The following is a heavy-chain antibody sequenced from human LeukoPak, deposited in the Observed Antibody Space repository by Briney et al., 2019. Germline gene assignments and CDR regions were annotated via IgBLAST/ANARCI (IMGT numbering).Heavy chain of an antibody. CDR1: GFTFSSYS. D-gene: IGHD3-10*01. CDR2: ISSSSSYI. V-gene: IGHV3-21*01. Sequence: GGSLRLSCAASGFTFSSYSMNWVRQAPGKGLEWVSSISSSSSYIYYADSVKGRFTISRDNAKNSLYLQMNSLRAEDTAVYYCARGLWFGELGFDYWGQGTLVTVSS. J-gene: IGHJ4*02. CDR3: ARGLWFGELGFDY.